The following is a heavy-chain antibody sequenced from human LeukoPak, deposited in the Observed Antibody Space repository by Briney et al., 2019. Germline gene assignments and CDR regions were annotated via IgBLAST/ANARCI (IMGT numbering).Heavy chain of an antibody. CDR1: GFPFSDFA. V-gene: IGHV3-23*01. CDR2: ISGVVDNT. Sequence: GGSLRLSCAVSGFPFSDFAMSWVRQAPGKGLEWVSTISGVVDNTYFADSLKGRFTIARDNSNNTMFQQMVSLRAEDTAVYYCAKFEGALLGNYYMDVWGKGTTVTVSS. CDR3: AKFEGALLGNYYMDV. J-gene: IGHJ6*03.